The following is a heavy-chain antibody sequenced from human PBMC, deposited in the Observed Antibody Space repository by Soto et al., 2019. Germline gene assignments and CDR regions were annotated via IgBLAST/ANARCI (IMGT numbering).Heavy chain of an antibody. J-gene: IGHJ4*02. Sequence: EVQLLESGGVLVQPGESLSFSCAASGFTFSNYAMSCVRQAPGKGMEWVSTISVSGATTYYADSGKGRFTISRDNSKNTLYRTMTSLTADDTDLYYCARDRSIQEVASGFSFWGQGTLVPVST. V-gene: IGHV3-23*01. CDR3: ARDRSIQEVASGFSF. CDR1: GFTFSNYA. D-gene: IGHD3-10*01. CDR2: ISVSGATT.